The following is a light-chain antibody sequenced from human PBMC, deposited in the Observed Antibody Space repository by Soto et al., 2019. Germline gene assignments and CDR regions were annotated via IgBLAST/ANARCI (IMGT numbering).Light chain of an antibody. V-gene: IGKV1-39*01. Sequence: IQMTQSPSSLSASVGDRVIITCRASQSISIFLNWYQQKPGKAPQLLIHGASTLQSGAMSGFSGGGSGTNFTLTISHLQPEDFAMYYCQQSYTTPRTFGQGTKV. CDR2: GAS. J-gene: IGKJ1*01. CDR1: QSISIF. CDR3: QQSYTTPRT.